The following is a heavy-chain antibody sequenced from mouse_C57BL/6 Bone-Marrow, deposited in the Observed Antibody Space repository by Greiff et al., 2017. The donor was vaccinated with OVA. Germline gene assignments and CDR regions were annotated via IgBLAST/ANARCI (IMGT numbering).Heavy chain of an antibody. D-gene: IGHD4-1*01. CDR2: IWSGGST. Sequence: QVQLQQSGPGLVQPSQSLSITCTVSGFSLTSYGVHWVRQPPGKGLEWLGVIWSGGSTDYNAAFISRLSISKDNSKSQVFFKMNSLQADDTAIYYCAKREANWDVDYAMDYWGQGTSVTVSS. V-gene: IGHV2-4*01. CDR1: GFSLTSYG. CDR3: AKREANWDVDYAMDY. J-gene: IGHJ4*01.